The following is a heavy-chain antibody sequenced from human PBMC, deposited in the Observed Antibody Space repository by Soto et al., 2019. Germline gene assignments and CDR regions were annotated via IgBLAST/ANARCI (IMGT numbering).Heavy chain of an antibody. Sequence: SETLSLTCAVSGGSISSGGYSWSWIRQQPGKGLGGIGYIYHSGSTSYNPPLKSRVTIPVNNSKNKFSLKLAPLPPATRPVFYCATIPPHSYFDYWGQETLVTVSS. D-gene: IGHD3-3*01. J-gene: IGHJ4*02. CDR3: ATIPPHSYFDY. CDR1: GGSISSGGYS. CDR2: IYHSGST. V-gene: IGHV4-30-2*01.